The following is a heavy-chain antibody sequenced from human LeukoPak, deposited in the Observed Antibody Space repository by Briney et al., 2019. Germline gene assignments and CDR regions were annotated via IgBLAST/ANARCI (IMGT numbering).Heavy chain of an antibody. J-gene: IGHJ4*02. D-gene: IGHD3-16*01. CDR3: ARGISFSRYFDF. Sequence: GGSLRLSCAASGFTFSSYGMHWVRQAPGKGLEWVAVIWYDGSNKYYADSVKGRFTISRDSSKNTLYVEMSSLSAEDTAVYYCARGISFSRYFDFWGQGTLVTVSS. CDR2: IWYDGSNK. CDR1: GFTFSSYG. V-gene: IGHV3-33*01.